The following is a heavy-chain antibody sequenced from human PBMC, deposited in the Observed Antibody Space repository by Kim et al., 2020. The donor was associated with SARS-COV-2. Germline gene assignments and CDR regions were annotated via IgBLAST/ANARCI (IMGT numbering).Heavy chain of an antibody. D-gene: IGHD3-3*01. Sequence: GESLKISCKGSGYNSGHSFRTYWIGWVRQMPGKGLEWMGIFHPGDGESRYSPSFQGQVTISADKSTSTAYLQWSRLEASDTAIYYCATYPRDRWSGVDAFEVWGQGTMVTVSS. V-gene: IGHV5-51*01. J-gene: IGHJ3*01. CDR1: GYNSGHSFRTYW. CDR3: ATYPRDRWSGVDAFEV. CDR2: FHPGDGES.